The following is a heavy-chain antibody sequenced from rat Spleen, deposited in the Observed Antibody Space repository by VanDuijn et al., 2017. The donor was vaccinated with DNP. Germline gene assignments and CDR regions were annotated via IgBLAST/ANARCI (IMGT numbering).Heavy chain of an antibody. CDR2: ISYDGSNT. CDR1: GFTFSNYG. Sequence: EVQLVESGGGLVQPGRSLKLSCAASGFTFSNYGMAWVRQAPTKGLEWVATISYDGSNTYYREFVKGRFTISRDNAKSSLSLQMDSLRSEDTATYYCARSRLPGYYPFACWGQGTLVTVSS. CDR3: ARSRLPGYYPFAC. D-gene: IGHD1-4*01. J-gene: IGHJ3*01. V-gene: IGHV5-29*01.